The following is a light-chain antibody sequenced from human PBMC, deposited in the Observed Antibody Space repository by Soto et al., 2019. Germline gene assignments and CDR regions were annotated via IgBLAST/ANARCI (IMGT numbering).Light chain of an antibody. J-gene: IGLJ3*02. CDR3: QSYDSSLSGSGX. V-gene: IGLV1-40*01. Sequence: QSVLTQPPSVSGAPGQRVTISCTGSYSNIGAGYEVHWYQQIPGTAPKLLISGHNNRPSGVPDRFFGSKSGTSASLTIIGLQAEDEADYYCQSYDSSLSGSGXFGGGTKLTVL. CDR2: GHN. CDR1: YSNIGAGYE.